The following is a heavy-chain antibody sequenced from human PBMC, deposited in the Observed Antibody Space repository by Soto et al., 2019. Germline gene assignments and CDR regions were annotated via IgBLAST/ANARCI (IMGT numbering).Heavy chain of an antibody. CDR1: GGFVSSASYF. D-gene: IGHD3-3*01. J-gene: IGHJ5*02. CDR3: ARMRFGEVSYWFDP. V-gene: IGHV4-61*01. Sequence: QVQLQESGPGLVKPSETLSLTCTVSGGFVSSASYFWSWIRQPPGKEMEFIAYVYYPGPTKYSPSLKSRASISLHTSKNRFSRNLSSVTTADTAIYYCARMRFGEVSYWFDPWGQGILVTVS. CDR2: VYYPGPT.